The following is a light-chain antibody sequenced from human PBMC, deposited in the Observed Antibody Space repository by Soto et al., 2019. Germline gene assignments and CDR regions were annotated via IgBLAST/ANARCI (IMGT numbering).Light chain of an antibody. Sequence: EIVLTQSPGTLSLSPGESATLSCRARQSVSSSYLAWYQQKPGQAPRLLIYGASSRATGIPDRFSGSGSGTDFTLTISRLEPEDFAVYYCQQYGTSQWTFGQGTKVEIK. J-gene: IGKJ1*01. V-gene: IGKV3-20*01. CDR1: QSVSSSY. CDR2: GAS. CDR3: QQYGTSQWT.